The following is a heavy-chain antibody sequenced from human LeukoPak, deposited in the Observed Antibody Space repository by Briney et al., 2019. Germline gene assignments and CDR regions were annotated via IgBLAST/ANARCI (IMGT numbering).Heavy chain of an antibody. D-gene: IGHD3-3*01. CDR1: GYTFTSYG. Sequence: ASVKVSCKASGYTFTSYGLSWVRQAPGQGLEWLGWISGYNVNTNYAQNLQGRVTMTTDTSTRTAYMELRSLRSEDTAVYYCARDPTYYDFWSGYFGSYFDYWGQGTLVTVSS. CDR3: ARDPTYYDFWSGYFGSYFDY. J-gene: IGHJ4*02. V-gene: IGHV1-18*01. CDR2: ISGYNVNT.